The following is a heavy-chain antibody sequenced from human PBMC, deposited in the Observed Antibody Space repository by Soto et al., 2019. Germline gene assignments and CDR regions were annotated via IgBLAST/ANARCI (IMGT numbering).Heavy chain of an antibody. CDR3: ARHTVTIRAGFDY. Sequence: SETLSLTCTVSGGSISSYYWTWIRQPPGRGLEWIGDVYYSGNTNSNPSLKSRVTISVDTSRSQFSLGLKSVTTADTAVYYCARHTVTIRAGFDYWGQGALVTVS. J-gene: IGHJ4*02. CDR1: GGSISSYY. D-gene: IGHD4-17*01. CDR2: VYYSGNT. V-gene: IGHV4-59*01.